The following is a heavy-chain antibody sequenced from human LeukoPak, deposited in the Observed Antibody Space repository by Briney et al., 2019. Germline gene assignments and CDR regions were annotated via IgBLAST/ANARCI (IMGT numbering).Heavy chain of an antibody. D-gene: IGHD6-19*01. CDR3: AIGGLYSSGWQGVY. J-gene: IGHJ4*02. Sequence: PGGSLRLSCAASGFTFSDYYMSWIRQAPGKGLEWVSYISSSGSTIYYADSVKGRFTISSDNSKNTLYLQMNSLRAEDTAVYYCAIGGLYSSGWQGVYWGQGTLVTVSS. CDR2: ISSSGSTI. CDR1: GFTFSDYY. V-gene: IGHV3-11*04.